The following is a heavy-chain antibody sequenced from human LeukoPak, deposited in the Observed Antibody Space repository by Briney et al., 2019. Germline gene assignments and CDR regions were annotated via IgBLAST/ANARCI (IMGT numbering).Heavy chain of an antibody. V-gene: IGHV4-59*01. CDR1: GGSISSYY. D-gene: IGHD4-23*01. J-gene: IGHJ2*01. CDR3: ARKEGGNSDWYFDL. Sequence: SETLSLTCTVSGGSISSYYWSWIRQPPGKGLEWIGYIYYSGSTNYNPSLKSRVTISVDTSKNQFSLKLSSVAAADTAVYYCARKEGGNSDWYFDLWGRGTLVTVSS. CDR2: IYYSGST.